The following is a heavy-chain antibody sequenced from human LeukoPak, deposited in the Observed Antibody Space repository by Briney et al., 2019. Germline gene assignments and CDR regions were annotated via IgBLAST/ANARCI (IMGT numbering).Heavy chain of an antibody. V-gene: IGHV3-23*01. CDR1: GFTFSSYA. CDR3: AKERGQQWLALIDY. J-gene: IGHJ4*02. CDR2: ISGSGGST. D-gene: IGHD6-19*01. Sequence: TGGSLRLSCAASGFTFSSYAMSWVRQAPGKGLEWVSHISGSGGSTYYADSVKGRFTISRDNSRKTLYLQMNSLRAEDTAVYYCAKERGQQWLALIDYWGQGTLVTVSS.